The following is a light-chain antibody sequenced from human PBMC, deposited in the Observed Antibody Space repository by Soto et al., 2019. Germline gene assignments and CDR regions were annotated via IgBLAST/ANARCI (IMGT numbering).Light chain of an antibody. J-gene: IGKJ2*01. CDR2: DAS. CDR1: RDISVY. V-gene: IGKV1-33*01. CDR3: QQYDNLPPYT. Sequence: DIQMTQSPSSLSASVGDRVTITCQASRDISVYLNWYQQKPGKPPKLLVYDASNLQTGVPSRFSGSGSGTHFPLTVSSLQPEDIAAYYCQQYDNLPPYTFGQGTKLEIK.